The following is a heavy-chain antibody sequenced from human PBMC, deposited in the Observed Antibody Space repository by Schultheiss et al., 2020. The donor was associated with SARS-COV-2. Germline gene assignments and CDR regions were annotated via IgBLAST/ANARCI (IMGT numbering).Heavy chain of an antibody. Sequence: SETLSLTCTVSGGSISSSNWWSWVRQPPGKGLEWIGEIYHSGSTNYNPSLKSRVTISVDKSKNQFSLKLSSVTAADTAVYYCARDVPSDGYDFWSGYPSGAFDIWGQGTMVTVSS. J-gene: IGHJ3*02. CDR1: GGSISSSNW. CDR3: ARDVPSDGYDFWSGYPSGAFDI. CDR2: IYHSGST. D-gene: IGHD3-3*01. V-gene: IGHV4-4*02.